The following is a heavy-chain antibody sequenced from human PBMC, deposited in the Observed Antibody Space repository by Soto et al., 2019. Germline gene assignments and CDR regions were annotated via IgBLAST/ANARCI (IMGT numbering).Heavy chain of an antibody. J-gene: IGHJ3*02. CDR3: AGALGGYAFNI. CDR1: GFTFSSHW. D-gene: IGHD3-16*01. V-gene: IGHV3-74*01. CDR2: INTDGSST. Sequence: GGSLRLSCVASGFTFSSHWMHWVRQAPGKGLLCVSRINTDGSSTNYADSVKGRFTISRDNAKNTLYLQMNSLRAEDTAVYYCAGALGGYAFNIWGQGTMVTVSS.